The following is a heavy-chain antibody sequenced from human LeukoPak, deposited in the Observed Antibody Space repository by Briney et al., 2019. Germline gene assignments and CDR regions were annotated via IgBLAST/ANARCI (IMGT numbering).Heavy chain of an antibody. CDR2: IYPGDSDT. Sequence: GESLKISCKTSGYSFTNYWIGWVRQMPGKGQEWMGFIYPGDSDTRYSPSFQGQVTISADKSITTAYLQWSSLKASDTAMYYCARHSPGGRYPWFFDYWGQGTLVTVSS. V-gene: IGHV5-51*01. CDR3: ARHSPGGRYPWFFDY. CDR1: GYSFTNYW. J-gene: IGHJ4*02. D-gene: IGHD1-26*01.